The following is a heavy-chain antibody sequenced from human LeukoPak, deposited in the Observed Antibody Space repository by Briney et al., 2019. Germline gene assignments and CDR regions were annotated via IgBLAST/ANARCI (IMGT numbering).Heavy chain of an antibody. Sequence: GGSLTLSYAASGFTFSIYWMLCVRHARGEGLVWVPRIISVVSRTSYAHSVKGRFTISRDNAKNTLYLQMNSLRAEDTAVYYCAKLQSPKDYCGQGTLVTVSS. CDR3: AKLQSPKDY. J-gene: IGHJ4*02. V-gene: IGHV3-74*01. D-gene: IGHD2-15*01. CDR2: IISVVSRT. CDR1: GFTFSIYW.